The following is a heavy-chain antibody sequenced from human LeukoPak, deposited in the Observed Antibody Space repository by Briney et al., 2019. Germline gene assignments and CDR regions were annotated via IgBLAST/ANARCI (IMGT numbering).Heavy chain of an antibody. V-gene: IGHV4-61*02. Sequence: PSETLSLTCTVSGGSISSGSYYWSWIRQPAGKGLEWIGRIYTSGSTNYNPSLKSRVTMSVDTSKNQFSLKLSSVTAADTAVYYCARGSTRWDIWVYDRKNDAFDIWGQGTMVTVSS. CDR3: ARGSTRWDIWVYDRKNDAFDI. J-gene: IGHJ3*02. D-gene: IGHD1-14*01. CDR1: GGSISSGSYY. CDR2: IYTSGST.